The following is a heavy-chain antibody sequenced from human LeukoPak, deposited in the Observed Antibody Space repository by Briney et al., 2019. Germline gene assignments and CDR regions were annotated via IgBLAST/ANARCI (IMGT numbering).Heavy chain of an antibody. J-gene: IGHJ4*02. Sequence: GGSLRLSCAASGFTFSSYSMNWVRQAPGKGLEWVSSISSSSSYIYYADSVKGRFTISRDNAKNSLYLQMNSLRAEDTAVYYCARLTSAAAGLFDYRGQGTLVTVSS. V-gene: IGHV3-21*01. CDR1: GFTFSSYS. D-gene: IGHD6-13*01. CDR3: ARLTSAAAGLFDY. CDR2: ISSSSSYI.